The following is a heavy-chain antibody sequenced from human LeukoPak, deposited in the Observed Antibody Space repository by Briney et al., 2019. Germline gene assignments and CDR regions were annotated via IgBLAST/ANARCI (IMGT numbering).Heavy chain of an antibody. J-gene: IGHJ4*02. CDR2: IYPGDSDT. V-gene: IGHV5-51*01. D-gene: IGHD3-22*01. CDR1: GYSFTSYW. CDR3: ARRIGYYYDSSGYFFDY. Sequence: GESLKISCKGSGYSFTSYWIGWVRQMPGKGLEGMGIIYPGDSDTRYSPSFQGQVTISADKSIITAYLQWSSLKASDTAMYYCARRIGYYYDSSGYFFDYWGQGTLVTVSS.